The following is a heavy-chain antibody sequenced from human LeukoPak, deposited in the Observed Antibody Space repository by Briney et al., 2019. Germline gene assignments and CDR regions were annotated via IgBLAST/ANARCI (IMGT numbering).Heavy chain of an antibody. CDR1: GYRFTYYC. Sequence: GESLKIFFKSSGYRFTYYCIGLVRQMPGKGLEWMGIIYPGDSDTRYSPSFQGQVSISADKSFSTAYLQWSSLKASDTAIHYGARRAASSPWNYFEYWGQGTLVTVSS. D-gene: IGHD6-13*01. J-gene: IGHJ4*02. CDR3: ARRAASSPWNYFEY. V-gene: IGHV5-51*01. CDR2: IYPGDSDT.